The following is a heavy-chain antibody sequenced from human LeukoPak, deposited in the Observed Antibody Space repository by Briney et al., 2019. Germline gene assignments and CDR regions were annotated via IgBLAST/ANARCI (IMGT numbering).Heavy chain of an antibody. J-gene: IGHJ4*02. D-gene: IGHD2-15*01. V-gene: IGHV1-69*05. CDR2: IIPIFGTA. Sequence: GASVKVSCKASGGTFSSYAISWVRQAPGQGLEWMGGIIPIFGTANYAQKFQGRVTMTRDTSTSTVYMELSSLRSEDTAVYYCARDPGYCSGGSCYGGFDYWGQGTLVTVSS. CDR1: GGTFSSYA. CDR3: ARDPGYCSGGSCYGGFDY.